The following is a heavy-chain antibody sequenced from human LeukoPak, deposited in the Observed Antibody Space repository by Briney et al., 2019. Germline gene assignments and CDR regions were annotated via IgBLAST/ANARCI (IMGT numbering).Heavy chain of an antibody. Sequence: ASVKVSCKASGYTFTSYYMHWVRQAPGQGLEWMGIINPSGGSTSYAQKFQGRVTMTRGTSTSTVYMELSSLRSEDTAVYYCAREEIQPPIPWGAFDIWGQGTMVTVSS. CDR1: GYTFTSYY. CDR3: AREEIQPPIPWGAFDI. V-gene: IGHV1-46*01. J-gene: IGHJ3*02. CDR2: INPSGGST. D-gene: IGHD5-18*01.